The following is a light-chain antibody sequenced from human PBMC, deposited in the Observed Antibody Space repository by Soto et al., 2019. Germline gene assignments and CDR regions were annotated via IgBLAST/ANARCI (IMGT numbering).Light chain of an antibody. CDR1: QTVSSS. Sequence: EIMMTQSPATLSVSPGERATLSCRASQTVSSSLAWYQQKPGQAPRLLIYDASNRATGIPARFSGSGSGTDFTLTISSLEPEDFAVYYCQQRSNWPPITFGQGTRLEIK. CDR3: QQRSNWPPIT. J-gene: IGKJ5*01. V-gene: IGKV3-11*01. CDR2: DAS.